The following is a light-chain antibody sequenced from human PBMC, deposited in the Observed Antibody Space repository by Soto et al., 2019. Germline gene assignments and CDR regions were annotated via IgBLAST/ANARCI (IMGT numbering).Light chain of an antibody. CDR2: GAS. V-gene: IGKV3-20*01. CDR1: QSVSMH. Sequence: EIVFTHSPSTLSLSPVERATLSFRASQSVSMHLAWYQQKPGQAPRLLIYGASSRITGIPDRLSGSGSGKDFTLTISRLEPEDFAVYYCKHYGSSVNFGQGTRLEIK. CDR3: KHYGSSVN. J-gene: IGKJ5*01.